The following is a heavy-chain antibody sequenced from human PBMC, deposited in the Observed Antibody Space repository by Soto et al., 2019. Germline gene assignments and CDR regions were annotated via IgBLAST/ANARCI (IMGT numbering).Heavy chain of an antibody. CDR3: ARKDYYDSSGYYSGAFDI. V-gene: IGHV1-69*13. J-gene: IGHJ3*02. CDR1: GYTFTSYA. CDR2: IIPIFGTA. Sequence: SVKVSCKASGYTFTSYAISWVRQAPGQGLEWMGGIIPIFGTANYAQKFQGRVTITADESTSTAYMELSSLRSEDTAVYYCARKDYYDSSGYYSGAFDIWGQGTMVTVSS. D-gene: IGHD3-22*01.